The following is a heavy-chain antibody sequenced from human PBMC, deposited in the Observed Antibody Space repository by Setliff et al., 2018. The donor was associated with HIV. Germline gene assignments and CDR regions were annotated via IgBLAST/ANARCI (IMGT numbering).Heavy chain of an antibody. CDR2: ISSSSSYT. CDR3: ARRVFFRGENYIDY. Sequence: PGGSLRLSCAASGFTFSSYSMNWVRQAPGKGLEWVSYISSSSSYTHYADSVKGRFTISRDNAKNSLYLQMNSLRAEDTALYYCARRVFFRGENYIDYWGQGALVTVSS. V-gene: IGHV3-21*04. D-gene: IGHD3-10*01. CDR1: GFTFSSYS. J-gene: IGHJ4*02.